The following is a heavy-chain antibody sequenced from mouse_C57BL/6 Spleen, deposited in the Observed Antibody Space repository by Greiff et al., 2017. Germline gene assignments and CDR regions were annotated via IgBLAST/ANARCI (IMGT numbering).Heavy chain of an antibody. V-gene: IGHV3-6*01. CDR3: AREGGYDGFDY. D-gene: IGHD2-2*01. CDR1: GYSITSGYY. Sequence: EVQLQQSGPGLVKPSQSLSLTCSVTGYSITSGYYWNWIRQFPGNKLEWMGYISYDGSNNYNPSLKNRISITRDTSKNQFFLKLNSVTTEDTATYYCAREGGYDGFDYWGQGTTLTVSS. CDR2: ISYDGSN. J-gene: IGHJ2*01.